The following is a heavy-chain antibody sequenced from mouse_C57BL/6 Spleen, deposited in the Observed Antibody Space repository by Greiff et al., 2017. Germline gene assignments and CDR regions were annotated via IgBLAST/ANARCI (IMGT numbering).Heavy chain of an antibody. D-gene: IGHD3-1*01. Sequence: QVQLQQPGAELVKPGASVKLSCKASGYTFTSYWITWVKQRPGQGLEWIGDIYPGSGSTNYNEKFKSKATLTVDTSSSTAYMQLSSLTSEDSAGYDCARWGIRRAVAFAGWGKGTLVTVSA. J-gene: IGHJ3*01. CDR2: IYPGSGST. CDR3: ARWGIRRAVAFAG. CDR1: GYTFTSYW. V-gene: IGHV1-55*01.